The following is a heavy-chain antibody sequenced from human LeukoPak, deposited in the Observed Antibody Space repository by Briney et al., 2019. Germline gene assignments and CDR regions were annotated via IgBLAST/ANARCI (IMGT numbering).Heavy chain of an antibody. J-gene: IGHJ4*02. CDR2: IKSKTDGGTT. CDR3: TTDRSIAVRPLFDY. CDR1: GFIFSNGW. Sequence: GGSLRLSCAASGFIFSNGWMGWVRQAPGKGLEWVGRIKSKTDGGTTDYAAPVKGRFTVSRDDSKNTVYLQVNSLKPEDTAVYYCTTDRSIAVRPLFDYWGQGILVTVSS. D-gene: IGHD6-6*01. V-gene: IGHV3-15*01.